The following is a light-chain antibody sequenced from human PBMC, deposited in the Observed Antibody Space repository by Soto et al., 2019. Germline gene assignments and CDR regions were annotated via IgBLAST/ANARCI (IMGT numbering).Light chain of an antibody. J-gene: IGKJ1*01. CDR3: QQYTDWPLT. V-gene: IGKV3-11*01. CDR2: GVS. Sequence: ESVLTQSPATLSLSPGERATLSCRASQSISSYLAWYQQKPGQAPRLLIYGVSSRATGVPDRFSGSGSGTDFTLTISRLEPEDFAVYYCQQYTDWPLTFAQGTKVDIK. CDR1: QSISSY.